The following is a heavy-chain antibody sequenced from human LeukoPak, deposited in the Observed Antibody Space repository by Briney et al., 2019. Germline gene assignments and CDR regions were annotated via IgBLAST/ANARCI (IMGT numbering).Heavy chain of an antibody. CDR1: GGSISSYY. Sequence: SGTLSLTCTVSGGSISSYYWSWIRQPPGKGLEWIGYIYYSGSTKYNPSLKSRVTISVDRSKNQFSLKLSSVTAADPAVYYCARDKVPAAKYGWFDPWGPGTLVTVSS. CDR2: IYYSGST. J-gene: IGHJ5*02. D-gene: IGHD2-2*01. CDR3: ARDKVPAAKYGWFDP. V-gene: IGHV4-59*01.